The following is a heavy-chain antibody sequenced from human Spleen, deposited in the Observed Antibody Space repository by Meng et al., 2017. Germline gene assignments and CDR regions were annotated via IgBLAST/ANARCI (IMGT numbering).Heavy chain of an antibody. CDR1: GCSLSSGDYF. CDR3: ARVSTDYYDSTGFQTYFDY. J-gene: IGHJ4*02. D-gene: IGHD3-22*01. CDR2: MSYSGSS. Sequence: QVQLHESGPGLVKPSQTLSLTCSVSGCSLSSGDYFWSWIRQPPGKGLECIGYMSYSGSSYYNPSLKSRVTMSVDTSTSQFSLKVRSVTAADTAVYYCARVSTDYYDSTGFQTYFDYWGRGTLVTVSS. V-gene: IGHV4-30-4*01.